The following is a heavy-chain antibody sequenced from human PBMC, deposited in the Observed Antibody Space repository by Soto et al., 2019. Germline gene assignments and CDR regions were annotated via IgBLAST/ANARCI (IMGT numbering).Heavy chain of an antibody. Sequence: SVKVSCKASGGTFSSYAISWVRQAPGQGLELMGGIIPIFGTANYAQKFQGRVTMTEDTSTDTAYMELSSLRSEDTAVYYCATGLYDSFDYWGQGTLVTVSS. CDR3: ATGLYDSFDY. CDR1: GGTFSSYA. D-gene: IGHD3-22*01. V-gene: IGHV1-69*06. CDR2: IIPIFGTA. J-gene: IGHJ4*02.